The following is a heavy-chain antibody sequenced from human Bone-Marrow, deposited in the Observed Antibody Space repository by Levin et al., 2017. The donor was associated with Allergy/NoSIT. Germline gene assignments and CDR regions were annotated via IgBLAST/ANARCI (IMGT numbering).Heavy chain of an antibody. CDR2: IKSDNGAT. D-gene: IGHD3-3*01. Sequence: KAGESLKISCQASGYTFTEHYLYWVRQAPGQGLEWMGWIKSDNGATTYAQKFRGRITITRDTSINTAYMELRTLTSDDTAVYYCARDGPQDNFWGGRHAAFLYYAMDVWGQGTTVAVSS. V-gene: IGHV1-2*02. CDR3: ARDGPQDNFWGGRHAAFLYYAMDV. CDR1: GYTFTEHY. J-gene: IGHJ6*02.